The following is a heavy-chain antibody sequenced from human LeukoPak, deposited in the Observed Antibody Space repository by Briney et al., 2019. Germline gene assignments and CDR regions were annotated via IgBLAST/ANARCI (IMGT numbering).Heavy chain of an antibody. Sequence: GGSLRLSCAVSGFSLSTYSMNWVRQAPGKGLEWISHITIDLSIIDYADSVKGRSTISRDKAKNSLYLQMNSLRAEDTAVYYCVRDKDWAFDYWGQGTLIAVSS. CDR1: GFSLSTYS. CDR2: ITIDLSII. V-gene: IGHV3-48*01. J-gene: IGHJ4*02. D-gene: IGHD3-9*01. CDR3: VRDKDWAFDY.